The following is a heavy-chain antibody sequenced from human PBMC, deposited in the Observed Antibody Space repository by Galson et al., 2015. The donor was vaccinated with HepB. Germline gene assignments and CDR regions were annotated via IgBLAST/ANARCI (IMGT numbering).Heavy chain of an antibody. CDR2: IYYSGST. J-gene: IGHJ2*01. Sequence: TCTVSGGSISSSSYYWGWIRQPPGKGLEWIGSIYYSGSTYYNPSLKSRVTISVDTSKNQFSLKLSSVTAADTAVYYCARHPSRDWYFDFWGRGTLVTVSS. CDR3: ARHPSRDWYFDF. V-gene: IGHV4-39*01. D-gene: IGHD2-2*01. CDR1: GGSISSSSYY.